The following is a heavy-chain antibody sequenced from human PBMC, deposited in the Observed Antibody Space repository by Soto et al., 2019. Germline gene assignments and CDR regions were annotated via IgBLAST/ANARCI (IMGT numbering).Heavy chain of an antibody. Sequence: ASVKVSCKASGYTFTSYDINWVRQATGQGLEWMGWMNPNSGNTGYAQKFQGRVTMTRNTSISTAYMELSSLRSEDTAVYYCARSPEAYYDILTPIDYWGQGTLVTVSS. CDR2: MNPNSGNT. V-gene: IGHV1-8*01. CDR1: GYTFTSYD. D-gene: IGHD3-9*01. CDR3: ARSPEAYYDILTPIDY. J-gene: IGHJ4*02.